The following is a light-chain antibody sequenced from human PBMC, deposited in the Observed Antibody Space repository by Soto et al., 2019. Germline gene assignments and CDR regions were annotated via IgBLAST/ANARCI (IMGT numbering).Light chain of an antibody. V-gene: IGLV2-14*01. Sequence: QSALTQPASVSGSPGPSITISCTGTSSDAGGYNYVSWYQQHPGKAPKLMIYDVSNRPSGVSNRFSGSKSGNTASLTISGLQAEDEADYYCSSYTSSSTLVFGGGTKLTVL. CDR1: SSDAGGYNY. CDR3: SSYTSSSTLV. CDR2: DVS. J-gene: IGLJ2*01.